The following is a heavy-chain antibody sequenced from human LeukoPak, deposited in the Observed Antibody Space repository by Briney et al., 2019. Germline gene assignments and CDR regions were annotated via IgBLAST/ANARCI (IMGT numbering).Heavy chain of an antibody. CDR2: IYYSGST. J-gene: IGHJ4*02. Sequence: SETLSLTCTVSGGSISSYYWSWIRQPPGKGLEWIGYIYYSGSTNYNPSLKSRVTISVDTSKNQFSLKLSSVTAADTAVYYCARGAAVAVLFDYWGQGTLVTVSS. D-gene: IGHD6-19*01. V-gene: IGHV4-59*08. CDR1: GGSISSYY. CDR3: ARGAAVAVLFDY.